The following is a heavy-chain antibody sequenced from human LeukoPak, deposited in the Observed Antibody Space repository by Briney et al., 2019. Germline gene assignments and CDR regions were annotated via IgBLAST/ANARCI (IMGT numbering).Heavy chain of an antibody. V-gene: IGHV4-34*01. CDR2: INHSGST. CDR3: ARGQGSGNVRRYGMDV. J-gene: IGHJ6*02. CDR1: GGSFSGYY. D-gene: IGHD5-12*01. Sequence: SETVSLTCAVYGGSFSGYYWSWIRQPPGKGLEWIGEINHSGSTNYNPSLKGRVTISVDTSKNQFSLKLSSVTAADTAVYYCARGQGSGNVRRYGMDVWGQGTMVTVSS.